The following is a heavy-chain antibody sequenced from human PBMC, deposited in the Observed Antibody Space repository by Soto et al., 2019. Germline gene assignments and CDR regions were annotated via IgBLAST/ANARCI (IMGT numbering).Heavy chain of an antibody. Sequence: EMMMITCNGSGYSFTCYWFGLVRQMPGKGLGWVGIIYPGDSDIRYSTCFQGQVTTSADNTLSTAYLQWSSLKASDTAMYYCVSDSPLYGDYVGMDVWGQGTTVTVSS. CDR2: IYPGDSDI. CDR1: GYSFTCYW. D-gene: IGHD2-2*02. V-gene: IGHV5-51*01. CDR3: VSDSPLYGDYVGMDV. J-gene: IGHJ6*02.